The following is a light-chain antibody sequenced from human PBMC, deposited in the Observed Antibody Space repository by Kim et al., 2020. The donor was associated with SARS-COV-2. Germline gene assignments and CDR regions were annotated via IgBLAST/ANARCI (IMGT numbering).Light chain of an antibody. J-gene: IGKJ2*01. CDR2: VAS. CDR1: QSVSSSY. Sequence: EIVLTQSPGTLSLSPGERATLSCRASQSVSSSYLAWYQQKPGQAPRLLIYVASSRATGIPDRFSGSGSGTDFTLTISRLEPEGFAVYYCQQYGSSPQTFGQGTKLEI. CDR3: QQYGSSPQT. V-gene: IGKV3-20*01.